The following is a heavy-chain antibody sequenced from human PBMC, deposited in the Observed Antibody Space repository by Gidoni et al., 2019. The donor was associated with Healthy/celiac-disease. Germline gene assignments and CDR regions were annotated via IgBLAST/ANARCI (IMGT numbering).Heavy chain of an antibody. J-gene: IGHJ4*02. V-gene: IGHV4-59*01. CDR3: ARETNWNYGVYFDY. CDR2: IYYSGST. D-gene: IGHD1-7*01. CDR1: GGSISSYY. Sequence: QVQLQVSGPGLVKPSETLSLTCTLSGGSISSYYWSWIRQPPGKGLEWIGYIYYSGSTNYNPSLKSRVTISVDTSKNQFSLKLSSVTAADTAVYYCARETNWNYGVYFDYWGQGTLVTVSS.